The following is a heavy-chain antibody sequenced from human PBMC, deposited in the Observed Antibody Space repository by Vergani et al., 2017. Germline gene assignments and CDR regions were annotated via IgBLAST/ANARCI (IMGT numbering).Heavy chain of an antibody. V-gene: IGHV3-15*07. CDR2: IKSKAYGETT. CDR3: TTDITGVSYFDY. D-gene: IGHD3-10*01. J-gene: IGHJ4*02. CDR1: GFTFSNAW. Sequence: EVQLVESGGGLVKPGGSLRLSCAVSGFTFSNAWMNWVRQAPGKGLEWVGRIKSKAYGETTDYAAPVEGRFTISRDDSKNTLFLQMNSLKIEDTAVYYCTTDITGVSYFDYWGQGTLVTVSS.